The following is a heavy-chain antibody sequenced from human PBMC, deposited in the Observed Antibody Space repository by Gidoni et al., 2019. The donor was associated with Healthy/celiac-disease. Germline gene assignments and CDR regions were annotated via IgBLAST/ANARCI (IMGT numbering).Heavy chain of an antibody. Sequence: QVQLQESGPGLVKPSQTLSLTCTVPASSISRGGSYWSWIRQHPGKGLEWIGYIYYSGSTYYNPSLKSRVTISVDTSKNQFSLKLSSVTAADTAVYYCARDRTLGSNWFDPWGQGTLVTVSS. D-gene: IGHD1-1*01. CDR3: ARDRTLGSNWFDP. CDR2: IYYSGST. V-gene: IGHV4-31*03. J-gene: IGHJ5*02. CDR1: ASSISRGGSY.